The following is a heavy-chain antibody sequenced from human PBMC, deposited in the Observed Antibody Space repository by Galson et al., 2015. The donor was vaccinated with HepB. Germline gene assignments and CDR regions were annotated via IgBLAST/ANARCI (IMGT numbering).Heavy chain of an antibody. J-gene: IGHJ6*02. CDR1: GFTFTSYA. Sequence: SLRPSCAASGFTFTSYAMTWVRQAPGKGLEWVSFIGGKGTTYYADSVTGRFTISRDNSKSTLYLQLHSLRVEDTATYYCARTQVLTHLDVWGQGTTVTVSS. V-gene: IGHV3-23*01. D-gene: IGHD2/OR15-2a*01. CDR2: IGGKGTT. CDR3: ARTQVLTHLDV.